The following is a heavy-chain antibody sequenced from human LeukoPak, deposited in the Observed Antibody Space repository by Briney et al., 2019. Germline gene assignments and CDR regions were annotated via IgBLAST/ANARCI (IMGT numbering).Heavy chain of an antibody. CDR1: GFTFSNAW. V-gene: IGHV3-15*01. Sequence: KPGGSLRLSCAASGFTFSNAWMSWVRQAPGKGLEWVGRIKSKTDGGTTDYAAPVKGRFTISRDDSKNTLYLQMNSLKTEDTAVYYCTTDRYRYNWNYEKVAFDIWGQGTMVTVSS. CDR2: IKSKTDGGTT. J-gene: IGHJ3*02. CDR3: TTDRYRYNWNYEKVAFDI. D-gene: IGHD1-7*01.